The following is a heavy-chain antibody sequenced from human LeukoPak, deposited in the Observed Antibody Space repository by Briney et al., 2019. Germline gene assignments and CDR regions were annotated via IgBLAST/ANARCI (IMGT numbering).Heavy chain of an antibody. CDR1: GGSISSYF. J-gene: IGHJ4*02. D-gene: IGHD2-15*01. Sequence: PSETLSLTCTVSGGSISSYFWSWIRQPPGKGLEWIGYIYYSGSTNYNPSLKSRVTISVDTSKNRFSLKLSSVTAADTAVYYCARGKDLSPDHWGQGTLVTVSS. V-gene: IGHV4-59*01. CDR2: IYYSGST. CDR3: ARGKDLSPDH.